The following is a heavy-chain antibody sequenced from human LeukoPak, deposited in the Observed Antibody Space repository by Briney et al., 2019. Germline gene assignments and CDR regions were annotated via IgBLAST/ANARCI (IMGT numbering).Heavy chain of an antibody. CDR2: IYYSGTT. Sequence: PSETLSLTCTVSGASIISSTYYWGWIRQPPGKGLEGFGSIYYSGTTYYNPSLKSRVTISVDTSRNQFSLKLSSVTAADTAVFHCARHSRGYYDSTGYYYGSHAFDIWGQGTMVTVSS. CDR3: ARHSRGYYDSTGYYYGSHAFDI. CDR1: GASIISSTYY. J-gene: IGHJ3*02. D-gene: IGHD3-22*01. V-gene: IGHV4-39*01.